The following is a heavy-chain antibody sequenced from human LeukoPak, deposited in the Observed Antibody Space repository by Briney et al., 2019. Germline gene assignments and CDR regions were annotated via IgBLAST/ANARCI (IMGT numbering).Heavy chain of an antibody. Sequence: SETLSLTCAVSGGSISRSSYYWAWIRQPPGKVLEWVGTIYYGGSIYGDPSLKGRITISLDTSKNQFSLKLNSVTAADTAVYYCARAGWELLSASFDPWGQGTLVIVSS. D-gene: IGHD1-26*01. CDR3: ARAGWELLSASFDP. V-gene: IGHV4-39*07. CDR1: GGSISRSSYY. J-gene: IGHJ5*02. CDR2: IYYGGSI.